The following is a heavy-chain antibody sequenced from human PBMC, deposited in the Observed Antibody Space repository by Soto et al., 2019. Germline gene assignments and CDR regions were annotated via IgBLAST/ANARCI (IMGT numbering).Heavy chain of an antibody. J-gene: IGHJ4*02. CDR2: ISGSDDST. CDR1: GFTFSSYA. CDR3: AKRSSSSTFDY. D-gene: IGHD6-6*01. Sequence: EVLLLESGGGLVQPGESLRLSCAASGFTFSSYAMSWVRQAPGKGLEWVSGISGSDDSTYYADSVKGRFTISRDNSKNTLYLQMNSLRAEDTAVYYCAKRSSSSTFDYWGQGTLVTVSS. V-gene: IGHV3-23*01.